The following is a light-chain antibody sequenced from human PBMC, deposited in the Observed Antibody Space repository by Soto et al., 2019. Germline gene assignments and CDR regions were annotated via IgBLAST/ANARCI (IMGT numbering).Light chain of an antibody. CDR3: QQYNSYSSWT. CDR1: QGIRND. J-gene: IGKJ1*01. CDR2: AAS. Sequence: DTQMTQAPSSLSASLGDRLTITCRSSQGIRNDLGWYQQRPGKAPKLLIYAASTLKSGVPSRFSGSGSGTEFTLTISSLQTDDFATYYCQQYNSYSSWTFGQGTEVDI. V-gene: IGKV1-17*01.